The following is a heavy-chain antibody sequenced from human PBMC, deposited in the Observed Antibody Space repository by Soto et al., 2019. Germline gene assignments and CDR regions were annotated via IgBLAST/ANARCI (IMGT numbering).Heavy chain of an antibody. CDR1: GYTFTSYG. Sequence: GASVKVSCKASGYTFTSYGISWVRQAPGQGLEWMGWISAYNGNTNYAQKLQGRVTMTTDTSTSTAYMELRSLRSDDTAVYYCARDPLLYDILNGYTNWFDPWGQGTLVTVSS. V-gene: IGHV1-18*01. CDR2: ISAYNGNT. J-gene: IGHJ5*02. D-gene: IGHD3-9*01. CDR3: ARDPLLYDILNGYTNWFDP.